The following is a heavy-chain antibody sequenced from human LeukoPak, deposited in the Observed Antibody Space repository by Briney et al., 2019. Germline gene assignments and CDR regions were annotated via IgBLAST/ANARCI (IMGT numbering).Heavy chain of an antibody. D-gene: IGHD5-12*01. J-gene: IGHJ4*02. CDR1: RGSISSSSYY. CDR3: ARQERFIVATTGELGY. CDR2: IYYSGTT. Sequence: SETLSLTCTVSRGSISSSSYYWGWVRQPPGKGLEWIGTIYYSGTTYYNPSLKSRVIISVDTSKNQFSLKLNSVTAADTAVYYCARQERFIVATTGELGYWGQGTLVTVSS. V-gene: IGHV4-39*01.